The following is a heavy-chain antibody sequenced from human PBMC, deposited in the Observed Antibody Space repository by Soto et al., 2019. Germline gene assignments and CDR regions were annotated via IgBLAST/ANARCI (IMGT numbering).Heavy chain of an antibody. Sequence: QVQLVESGGDLVKPGGSLRLSCAASGFTFSDYYMSWIRQAPGKGLEWVSYITSSSSYTIYADSVRGRFTISRDNAKNSLFLQMNSLRAEDTAVYYCARADHYDTSGYWKWGQGTLVTVSS. D-gene: IGHD3-22*01. CDR1: GFTFSDYY. CDR2: ITSSSSYT. V-gene: IGHV3-11*05. CDR3: ARADHYDTSGYWK. J-gene: IGHJ4*02.